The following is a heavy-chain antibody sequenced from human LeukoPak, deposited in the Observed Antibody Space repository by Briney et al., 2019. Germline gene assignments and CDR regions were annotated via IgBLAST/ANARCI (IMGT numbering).Heavy chain of an antibody. CDR1: GFTFSSYW. V-gene: IGHV3-23*01. CDR2: ISASGDST. CDR3: AKAILMILGGRGGY. Sequence: GGSLRLSCAASGFTFSSYWMHWVRQAPGKGLEWVSGISASGDSTYYADSVKGRFTISRDNSKKTLYVQMNSLRAEDTAVYYCAKAILMILGGRGGYWGQGTLVTVSS. D-gene: IGHD3-16*01. J-gene: IGHJ4*02.